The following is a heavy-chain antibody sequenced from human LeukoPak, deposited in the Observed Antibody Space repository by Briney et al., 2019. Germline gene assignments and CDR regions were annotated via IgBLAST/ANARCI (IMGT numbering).Heavy chain of an antibody. D-gene: IGHD3-16*01. J-gene: IGHJ1*01. CDR3: AKDDDWGRFNH. CDR1: GFTFSSYW. CDR2: ISPRGDIT. V-gene: IGHV3-23*01. Sequence: GGSLRLSCAASGFTFSSYWMNWVRQAPGKGLEWVSGISPRGDITYYKESVRGRFTISRDNFKNMVSLQLNSLRAEDTAMYYCAKDDDWGRFNHWGQGTLVTVSS.